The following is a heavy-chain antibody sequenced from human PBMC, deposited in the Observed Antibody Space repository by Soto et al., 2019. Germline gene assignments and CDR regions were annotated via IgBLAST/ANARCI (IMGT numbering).Heavy chain of an antibody. V-gene: IGHV6-1*01. CDR3: ARYNWNSKVFDY. D-gene: IGHD1-7*01. CDR1: GDSVSSDSAS. CDR2: TYYRSNWNN. J-gene: IGHJ4*02. Sequence: SQTLSLTCDISGDSVSSDSASWNWIRQSPSRGLEWLGRTYYRSNWNNHYAVPVKSRLTINPDTVKNQLSLQLNSVTPEDTAVYYCARYNWNSKVFDYWGQGTLVTVSS.